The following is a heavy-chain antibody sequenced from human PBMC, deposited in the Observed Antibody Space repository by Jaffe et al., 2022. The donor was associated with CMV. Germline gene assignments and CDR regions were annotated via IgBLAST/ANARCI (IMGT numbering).Heavy chain of an antibody. CDR1: GGSISSNNYY. D-gene: IGHD3-22*01. V-gene: IGHV4-39*01. Sequence: QLQLQESGPGLVKPSETLSLTCTVSGGSISSNNYYWGWIRQPPGKGLEWIGSIYYSGSTYYNPSLNSRVTISVDTSKNQFSLKLTSVTAADTAVYYCASSGGYYDSSASYSFQYWGQGTLVTVSS. CDR3: ASSGGYYDSSASYSFQY. J-gene: IGHJ1*01. CDR2: IYYSGST.